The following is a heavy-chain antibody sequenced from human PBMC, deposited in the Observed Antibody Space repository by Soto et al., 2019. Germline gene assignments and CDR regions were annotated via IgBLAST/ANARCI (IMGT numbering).Heavy chain of an antibody. CDR2: INHSGST. CDR1: GGSFSGYY. Sequence: QVQLQQWGAGLLKPSETLSLTCAVYGGSFSGYYWSWIRQPPGKGLEWIGEINHSGSTNYNPSLKSRVTISVDTSKNQFSLKLSSVTAADTAVYYCARVYCTNGVCYPFDYWGQGTLVTVSS. J-gene: IGHJ4*02. CDR3: ARVYCTNGVCYPFDY. V-gene: IGHV4-34*01. D-gene: IGHD2-8*01.